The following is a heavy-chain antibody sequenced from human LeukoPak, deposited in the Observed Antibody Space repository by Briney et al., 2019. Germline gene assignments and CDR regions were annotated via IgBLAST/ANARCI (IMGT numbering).Heavy chain of an antibody. V-gene: IGHV3-48*01. Sequence: GGSLRLSCAVSGFTFSSYSMNWVRQAPGKGLEWVSYISSSSSTIYYADSVKGRFTISRDNAKNSLYLQMNSLRAEDTAVYYCARARGTDFWSGYLWDYWGQGTLVTVSS. CDR3: ARARGTDFWSGYLWDY. CDR2: ISSSSSTI. J-gene: IGHJ4*02. CDR1: GFTFSSYS. D-gene: IGHD3-3*01.